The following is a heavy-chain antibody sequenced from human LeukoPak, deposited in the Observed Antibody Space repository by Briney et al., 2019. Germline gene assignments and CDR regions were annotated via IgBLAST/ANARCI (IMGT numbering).Heavy chain of an antibody. CDR3: ARYSSSSGGASYYLDY. CDR1: GFTLRNYW. D-gene: IGHD6-6*01. J-gene: IGHJ4*01. CDR2: ISGDGSVT. Sequence: GGSLRLSCAASGFTLRNYWMQWVRQVPGKRLVWVSRISGDGSVTNYADSVKGRFTIYRDNAKNTLFLQINSLRAEDTAVYYCARYSSSSGGASYYLDYWGHGTLVTVSS. V-gene: IGHV3-74*01.